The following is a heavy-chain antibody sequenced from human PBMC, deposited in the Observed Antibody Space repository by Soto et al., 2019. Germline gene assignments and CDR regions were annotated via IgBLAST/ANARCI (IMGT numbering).Heavy chain of an antibody. Sequence: QVQLVQSGAEVKKPGASVKVSCKASGYTFTSYDINWVRQATGQGLEWMGWMNPNRGNTGYAQKCQGRVTMTRNNSISTAYMELSSLRSEDTAVYYCARGSRMVRGVNINWFDPWGQGTLVTVSS. J-gene: IGHJ5*02. CDR2: MNPNRGNT. D-gene: IGHD3-10*01. V-gene: IGHV1-8*01. CDR3: ARGSRMVRGVNINWFDP. CDR1: GYTFTSYD.